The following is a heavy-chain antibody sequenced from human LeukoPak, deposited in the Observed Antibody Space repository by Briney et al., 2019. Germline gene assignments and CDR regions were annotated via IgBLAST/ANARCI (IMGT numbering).Heavy chain of an antibody. D-gene: IGHD6-19*01. Sequence: SETLSLTCTVSGGSISSDGYYWSWIRQHPGKGLEWIGYIYYSGSTYYNPSLKSRVTISVDRSKNQFSLKLSFVTAADTAVYYCAAVHGLAIDYWGQGTLVTVSS. CDR3: AAVHGLAIDY. CDR2: IYYSGST. V-gene: IGHV4-31*03. J-gene: IGHJ4*02. CDR1: GGSISSDGYY.